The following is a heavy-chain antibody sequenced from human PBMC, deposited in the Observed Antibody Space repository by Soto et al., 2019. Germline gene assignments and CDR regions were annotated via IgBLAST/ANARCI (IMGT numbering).Heavy chain of an antibody. D-gene: IGHD3-10*01. CDR2: IYYSGST. CDR1: GGSISSGDYY. V-gene: IGHV4-30-4*01. Sequence: SETLSLTCTVSGGSISSGDYYWSWIRQPPGKGLEWIGYIYYSGSTYYNPSLKSRVTISVDTSKNQFSLKLSSVTAADTAVYYCARSNVNRKARYGWGSYDWFDPWGQGTLVTVSS. J-gene: IGHJ5*02. CDR3: ARSNVNRKARYGWGSYDWFDP.